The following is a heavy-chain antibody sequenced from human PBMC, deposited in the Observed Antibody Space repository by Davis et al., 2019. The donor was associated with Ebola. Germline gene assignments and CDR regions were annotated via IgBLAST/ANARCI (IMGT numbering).Heavy chain of an antibody. V-gene: IGHV3-30*18. CDR1: GFTFSSFG. Sequence: GESLKISCAASGFTFSSFGMHWVRQAPGKGLEWVAVISYDGSNKYYADSVKGRFTISRDNSKNTLYLQMNSLRAEDTAVYYCAKDDYGSGSPFDYWGQGTLVTVSS. CDR2: ISYDGSNK. CDR3: AKDDYGSGSPFDY. D-gene: IGHD3-10*01. J-gene: IGHJ4*02.